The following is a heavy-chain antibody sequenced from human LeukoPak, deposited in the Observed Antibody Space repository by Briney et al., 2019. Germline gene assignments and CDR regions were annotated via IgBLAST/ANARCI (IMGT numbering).Heavy chain of an antibody. CDR1: GFTFSSYW. CDR2: IKQDGREK. J-gene: IGHJ4*02. CDR3: AASGNDSVWGTQFDY. D-gene: IGHD3-16*01. Sequence: PGGSLRLSCAASGFTFSSYWMSWVRQAPGKGLERVANIKQDGREKYYVDSVKGRFTISRDKAKNSLYLQMNSLRGEDTAVYYCAASGNDSVWGTQFDYWGQGTLVTVSS. V-gene: IGHV3-7*01.